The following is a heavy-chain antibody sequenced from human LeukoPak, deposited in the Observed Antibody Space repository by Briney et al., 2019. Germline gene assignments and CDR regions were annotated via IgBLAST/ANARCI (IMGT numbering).Heavy chain of an antibody. Sequence: ASVKVSCKASGGTFSSYSISWVRQAPGQGLEWMGRIIPIFGTANYAQKFQGRVPITTDESTSTAYMELRSLRSEDTAVYYCARGEVDTAMAPYYYYMDVWGKGTTVTVSS. D-gene: IGHD5-18*01. V-gene: IGHV1-69*05. CDR3: ARGEVDTAMAPYYYYMDV. CDR1: GGTFSSYS. J-gene: IGHJ6*03. CDR2: IIPIFGTA.